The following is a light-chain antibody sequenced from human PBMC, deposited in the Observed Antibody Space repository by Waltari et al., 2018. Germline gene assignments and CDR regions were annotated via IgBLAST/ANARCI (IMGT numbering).Light chain of an antibody. CDR3: QQYDNLPLS. J-gene: IGKJ4*01. V-gene: IGKV1-33*01. CDR2: DAS. Sequence: DIQMTQSPSSLSASVGDRVTITCQASQDISNYLNWYQQKPGKAPKLLIYDASDSETGVPSRFSGSGSGTDFTFTISSLQPEDIATYYCQQYDNLPLSFGGGTK. CDR1: QDISNY.